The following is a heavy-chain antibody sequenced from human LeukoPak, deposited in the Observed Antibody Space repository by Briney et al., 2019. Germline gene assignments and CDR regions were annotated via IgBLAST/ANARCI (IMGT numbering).Heavy chain of an antibody. CDR2: IYYSGST. V-gene: IGHV4-30-4*08. J-gene: IGHJ3*02. CDR1: GGSISSGDYY. Sequence: SETLSLTCTVSGGSISSGDYYWSWIRQPPGKGLEWIGYIYYSGSTNYNPSPKSRVTISVDTSKNQFSLKLSSVTAADTAVYYCASRHDSAAFDIWGQGTMVTVSS. D-gene: IGHD2-21*02. CDR3: ASRHDSAAFDI.